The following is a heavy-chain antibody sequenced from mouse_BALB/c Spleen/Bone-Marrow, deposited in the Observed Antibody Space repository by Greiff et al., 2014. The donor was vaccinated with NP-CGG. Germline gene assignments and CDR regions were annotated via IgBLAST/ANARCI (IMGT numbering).Heavy chain of an antibody. CDR2: IYPSDGYT. Sequence: QVQLQQPGAELVWPGASVKLSCKASDYTFTSYWIHWVKQRPGQGLEWIGNIYPSDGYTNYNQKFKDKATFTVDKSSSTAYMQLSSPTSEDAAVYYCSRDGSDFDYWGQGTLVTVSA. D-gene: IGHD2-2*01. V-gene: IGHV1-69*02. J-gene: IGHJ3*01. CDR3: SRDGSDFDY. CDR1: DYTFTSYW.